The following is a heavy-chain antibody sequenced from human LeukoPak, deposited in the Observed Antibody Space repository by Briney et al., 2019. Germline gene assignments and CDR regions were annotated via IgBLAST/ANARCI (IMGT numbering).Heavy chain of an antibody. Sequence: PSETLSLTCTVSGGSISSSSYYWSWIREPPGKGLEWIGEINHSGSTNYNPSLKSRVTISVDTSKNQFSLKLSSVTAADTAVYYCARLRPFGVRGVITPPYYYYMDVWGKGTTVTISS. CDR3: ARLRPFGVRGVITPPYYYYMDV. J-gene: IGHJ6*03. V-gene: IGHV4-39*07. CDR1: GGSISSSSYY. D-gene: IGHD3-10*01. CDR2: INHSGST.